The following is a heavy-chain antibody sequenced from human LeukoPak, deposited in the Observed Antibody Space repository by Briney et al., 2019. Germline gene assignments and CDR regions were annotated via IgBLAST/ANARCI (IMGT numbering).Heavy chain of an antibody. D-gene: IGHD6-13*01. J-gene: IGHJ3*02. CDR3: AGPSSSWVRDAFDI. Sequence: GGSLRLSCAASGFTVSSNYMSWARQAPGKGLEWVSVIYSGGSTYYADSVKGRFTISRDNSKNTLYLQMNSLRAEDTAVYYCAGPSSSWVRDAFDIWGQGTMVTVSS. V-gene: IGHV3-66*04. CDR1: GFTVSSNY. CDR2: IYSGGST.